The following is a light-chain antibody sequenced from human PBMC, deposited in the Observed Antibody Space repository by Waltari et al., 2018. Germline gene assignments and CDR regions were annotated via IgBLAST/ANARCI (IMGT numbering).Light chain of an antibody. CDR1: RTISAW. Sequence: DIQMTQSPSTLSASVGDRVTVTCRASRTISAWLAWYQQKPGTAPTLLIYKASALQSGVPPRFSGSGSGTEFTLTISSLQPDDFATYYCQQYTHFPWTFGQGTKVEI. V-gene: IGKV1-5*03. CDR2: KAS. J-gene: IGKJ1*01. CDR3: QQYTHFPWT.